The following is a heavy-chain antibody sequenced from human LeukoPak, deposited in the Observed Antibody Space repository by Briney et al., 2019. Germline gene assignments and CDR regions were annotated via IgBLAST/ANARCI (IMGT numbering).Heavy chain of an antibody. V-gene: IGHV3-74*01. CDR2: IRGDGSMT. CDR1: EFTFIAYW. D-gene: IGHD6-25*01. J-gene: IGHJ4*02. CDR3: ARENLAAAADY. Sequence: GGSLRLSCAASEFTFIAYWMHWVRQAPGKGLVWVSRIRGDGSMTNYADSVKGRFTISRDNAKNTLYLQMNSLRLEDTAVYYCARENLAAAADYWGQGTVVTVSS.